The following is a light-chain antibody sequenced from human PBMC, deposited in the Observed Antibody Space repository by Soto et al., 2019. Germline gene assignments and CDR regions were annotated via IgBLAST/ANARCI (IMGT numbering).Light chain of an antibody. Sequence: EVVMTQSPATLSVSPGERATLSCRANQTISSNLAWYQQKPGQAPRLLIYGASSRATGIPDRFSGSGSGTDFTLTISRLEPEDFAVYYCQQYDSSRTFGQGTKVDIK. CDR3: QQYDSSRT. CDR1: QTISSN. V-gene: IGKV3-20*01. J-gene: IGKJ1*01. CDR2: GAS.